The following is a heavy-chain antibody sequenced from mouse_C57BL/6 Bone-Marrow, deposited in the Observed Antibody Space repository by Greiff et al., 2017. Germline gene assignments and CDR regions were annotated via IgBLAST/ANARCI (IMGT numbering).Heavy chain of an antibody. CDR3: ARKDYDWAY. CDR1: GYTFTSYG. V-gene: IGHV1-81*01. Sequence: QVQLQQSGAELARPEASVKLSCEASGYTFTSYGISWVKQRTGQGLEWIGEIYPRSGNTYYNEKFKGKATLTADKSSSTAYMELRSLTSEDSAVYFCARKDYDWAYWGQGTLVTVSA. J-gene: IGHJ3*01. CDR2: IYPRSGNT. D-gene: IGHD2-4*01.